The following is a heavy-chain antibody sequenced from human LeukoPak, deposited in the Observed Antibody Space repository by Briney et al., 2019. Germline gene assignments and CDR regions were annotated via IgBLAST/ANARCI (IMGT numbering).Heavy chain of an antibody. Sequence: SETLSLTCTVSGGSIRSYYWSWIRQPPGKGLEWIGYIYYSGSTYYNPSLKSRVTISVDTSKNQFSLKLNSVTAADTAVYYCARSGGYYNWFDPWGQGTLVTVSS. CDR3: ARSGGYYNWFDP. CDR2: IYYSGST. V-gene: IGHV4-59*08. CDR1: GGSIRSYY. D-gene: IGHD3-3*01. J-gene: IGHJ5*02.